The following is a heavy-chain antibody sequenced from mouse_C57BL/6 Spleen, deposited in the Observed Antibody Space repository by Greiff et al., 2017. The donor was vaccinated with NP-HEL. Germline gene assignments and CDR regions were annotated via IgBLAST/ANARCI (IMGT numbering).Heavy chain of an antibody. D-gene: IGHD2-1*01. CDR1: GYTFTSYW. V-gene: IGHV1-64*01. Sequence: QVQLQQPGAELVKPGASVKLSCKASGYTFTSYWMHWVKQRPGQGLEWIGMIHPNSGSTNYNEKFKSKATLTVDKSSSTAYMQLSSLTSEDSAVYDCARSLYYGNYGAMDYWGQGTSVTVSS. J-gene: IGHJ4*01. CDR2: IHPNSGST. CDR3: ARSLYYGNYGAMDY.